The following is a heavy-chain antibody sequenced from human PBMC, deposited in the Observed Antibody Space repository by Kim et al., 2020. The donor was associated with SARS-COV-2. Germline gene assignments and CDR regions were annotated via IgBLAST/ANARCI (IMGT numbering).Heavy chain of an antibody. CDR2: IYYSGST. J-gene: IGHJ4*02. CDR1: GGSISSSSYY. V-gene: IGHV4-39*01. D-gene: IGHD3-9*01. Sequence: SETLSLTCTVSGGSISSSSYYWGWIRQPPGKGLEWIGSIYYSGSTYYNPSLKSRVTISVDTSKNQFSLKLSSVTAADTAVYYCARLVLRDFDWLLSGWGGDYFDYWGQGTLVTVSS. CDR3: ARLVLRDFDWLLSGWGGDYFDY.